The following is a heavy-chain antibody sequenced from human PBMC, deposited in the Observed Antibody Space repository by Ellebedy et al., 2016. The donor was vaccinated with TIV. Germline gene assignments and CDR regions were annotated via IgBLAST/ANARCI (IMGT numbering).Heavy chain of an antibody. J-gene: IGHJ4*02. D-gene: IGHD6-6*01. CDR2: IYHSGST. CDR1: GGSISSGSYY. CDR3: AREAERQLVRGFDY. Sequence: SETLSLTCTVSGGSISSGSYYWSWIRQPPGKGLEWIGSIYHSGSTYYNPSLKSRVTISVDTSKNQFSLKLSSVTAADTAVYYCAREAERQLVRGFDYWGQGTLVTVSS. V-gene: IGHV4-39*07.